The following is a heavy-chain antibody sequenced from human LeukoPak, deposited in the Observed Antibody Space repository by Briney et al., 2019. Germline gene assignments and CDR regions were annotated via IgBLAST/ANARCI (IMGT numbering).Heavy chain of an antibody. D-gene: IGHD6-13*01. V-gene: IGHV3-23*01. J-gene: IGHJ5*02. CDR1: GFPFRIYA. CDR2: MYGWGGRT. Sequence: GGSLSLSCAASGFPFRIYAVSWVRQAPGKGREGVLAMYGWGGRTYYADSVKGRFTISRDNYKNTLYLQMNSLRAEGTAVYYCAKEEHDSSSWTGGDWFDPWGQGTLVTVSP. CDR3: AKEEHDSSSWTGGDWFDP.